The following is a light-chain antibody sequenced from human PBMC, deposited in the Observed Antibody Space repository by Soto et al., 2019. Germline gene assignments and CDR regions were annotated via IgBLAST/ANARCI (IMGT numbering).Light chain of an antibody. J-gene: IGLJ1*01. V-gene: IGLV9-49*01. CDR1: SGYSNYK. Sequence: QTVVTQPPSASASLGASVTLTCTLSSGYSNYKVDWYQQRPGKGPRFVMRVGTGGIVGSKGDGIPDRFSVLGSGLNRYLTIKNIQEEDESDYHCGADHGRGSNFIYVFGTGTNLNVL. CDR2: VGTGGIVG. CDR3: GADHGRGSNFIYV.